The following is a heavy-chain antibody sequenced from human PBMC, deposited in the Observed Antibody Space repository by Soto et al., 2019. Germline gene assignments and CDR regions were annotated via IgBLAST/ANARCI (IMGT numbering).Heavy chain of an antibody. Sequence: QITLKESGPTLVKPTQTLTLTCSFSGFSLNSNGVTVGWIRQPPGKALEWLALLYWDDEKRYSPSLKTRLTITKDTSKNRVVLTRTNMDPVDTATCYCAHRRGIAVPGMGCYFDYWGQGTLVTVSS. CDR3: AHRRGIAVPGMGCYFDY. D-gene: IGHD6-19*01. J-gene: IGHJ4*02. CDR2: LYWDDEK. V-gene: IGHV2-5*02. CDR1: GFSLNSNGVT.